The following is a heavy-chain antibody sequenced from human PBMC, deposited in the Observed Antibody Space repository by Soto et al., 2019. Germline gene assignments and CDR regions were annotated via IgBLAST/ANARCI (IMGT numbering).Heavy chain of an antibody. V-gene: IGHV4-59*01. CDR1: GGSISSYY. CDR2: IYYSGST. CDR3: ARDGYYYDSSGYQRVYYFDY. J-gene: IGHJ4*02. D-gene: IGHD3-22*01. Sequence: SETLSLTCTVSGGSISSYYWSWIRQPPGKGLEWIGYIYYSGSTNYNPSLKSRVTISVDTSKNQFSLKLSSVTVADTAVYYCARDGYYYDSSGYQRVYYFDYWGQGTLVTVSS.